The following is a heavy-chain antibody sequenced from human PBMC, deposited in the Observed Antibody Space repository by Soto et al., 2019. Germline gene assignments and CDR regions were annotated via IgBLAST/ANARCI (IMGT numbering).Heavy chain of an antibody. J-gene: IGHJ5*02. CDR1: RFRFNVYG. CDR3: AKDVAACTYNWFGT. CDR2: ISVTGEDA. Sequence: GASLRLSCTASRFRFNVYGMSWVRQAPGKGLEWVSSISVTGEDALYADSVKGRFTMSRDNSKDTLYLQMNSLRVEDTAIYYWAKDVAACTYNWFGTWGQGALVTVSS. V-gene: IGHV3-23*01.